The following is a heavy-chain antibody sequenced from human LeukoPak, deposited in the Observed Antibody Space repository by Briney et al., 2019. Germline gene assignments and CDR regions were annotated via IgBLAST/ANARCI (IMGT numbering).Heavy chain of an antibody. V-gene: IGHV1-18*01. CDR1: GGTFSSYG. CDR3: ARDSDYGRLMDY. CDR2: ISAYNGNT. Sequence: GASVKVSCKASGGTFSSYGISWVRQAPGQGLQWMGWISAYNGNTNYAQKFQGRVTMTTDTSTSTAYMELRSLRSDDTAVYYCARDSDYGRLMDYWGQGTLVTVSS. J-gene: IGHJ4*02. D-gene: IGHD4-17*01.